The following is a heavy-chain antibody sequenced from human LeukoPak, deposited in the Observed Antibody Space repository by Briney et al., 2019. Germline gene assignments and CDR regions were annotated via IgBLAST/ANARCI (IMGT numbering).Heavy chain of an antibody. J-gene: IGHJ3*02. Sequence: ESGPTLVNPTQTLTLTRTFSGFSLSTSGMCVSWIRQPPGKALEWLARIDWDDDKYYSTSLKTRLTISKDTSKNQVVLTMTNMDPVDTATYYCARTPVVGATQLADDAFDIWGQGTMVTVSS. CDR1: GFSLSTSGMC. CDR3: ARTPVVGATQLADDAFDI. V-gene: IGHV2-70*11. D-gene: IGHD1-26*01. CDR2: IDWDDDK.